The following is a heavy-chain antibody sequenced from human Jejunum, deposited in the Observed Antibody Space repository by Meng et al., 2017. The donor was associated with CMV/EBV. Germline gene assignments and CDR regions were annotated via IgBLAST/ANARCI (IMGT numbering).Heavy chain of an antibody. Sequence: GYTFIAYYIFWLRQAPGQGLEWMGWINPNTGGTTYSQKFQGRVTMTRDTSISTAYMEVTRLRSDDTAVYYCARDWGAYTDYFFDYWGQGTLVTVSS. CDR1: GYTFIAYY. CDR2: INPNTGGT. J-gene: IGHJ4*02. V-gene: IGHV1-2*02. D-gene: IGHD3-16*01. CDR3: ARDWGAYTDYFFDY.